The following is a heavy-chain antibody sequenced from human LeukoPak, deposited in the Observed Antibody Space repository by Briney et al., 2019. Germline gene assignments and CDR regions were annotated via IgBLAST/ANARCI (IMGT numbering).Heavy chain of an antibody. CDR2: INPGGSSI. CDR3: ARSNQADDY. CDR1: GFTFSSYW. V-gene: IGHV3-74*01. J-gene: IGHJ4*02. Sequence: GGSLRLSCAASGFTFSSYWMHWVLQVPGKGLMWVARINPGGSSITYADSVKGRFTISRDNAKNTLYLQMDSLRAEDTGVYYCARSNQADDYWGQGTLVTVSS. D-gene: IGHD1-14*01.